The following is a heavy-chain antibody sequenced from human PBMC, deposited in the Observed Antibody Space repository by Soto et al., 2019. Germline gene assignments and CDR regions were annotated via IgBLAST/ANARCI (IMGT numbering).Heavy chain of an antibody. V-gene: IGHV3-23*01. D-gene: IGHD2-21*02. Sequence: PVGSLRLSCAASGFNFRKFAMSWVRQAPGKGLEWVSGMSERSGPPLYADSVKGRFTISRDNSKSTLYLEMNNLRPEDTAVYYCAKDQDNTDCYWIFDLWGRGTPVTV. CDR2: MSERSGPP. CDR1: GFNFRKFA. CDR3: AKDQDNTDCYWIFDL. J-gene: IGHJ2*01.